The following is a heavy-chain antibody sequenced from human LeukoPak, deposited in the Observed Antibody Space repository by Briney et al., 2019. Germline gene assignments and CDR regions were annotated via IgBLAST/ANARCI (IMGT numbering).Heavy chain of an antibody. CDR1: GFTFSSYE. CDR2: ISSSGSTI. Sequence: GGSLRLSWAAAGFTFSSYEMSGGRQAAGRGVEWGSYISSSGSTIYYADSVKGRFTISRDNAKNSLYLQMHSLRAEDTAVYYCARWGCSGGSCYSGYYGMDVWGQGTTVTVPS. V-gene: IGHV3-48*03. D-gene: IGHD2-15*01. J-gene: IGHJ6*02. CDR3: ARWGCSGGSCYSGYYGMDV.